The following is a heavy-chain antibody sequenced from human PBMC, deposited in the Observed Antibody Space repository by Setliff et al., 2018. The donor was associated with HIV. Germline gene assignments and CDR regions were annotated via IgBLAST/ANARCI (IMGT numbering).Heavy chain of an antibody. CDR1: GYTFTGYY. V-gene: IGHV1-2*02. J-gene: IGHJ4*02. CDR3: ARLSDDTPGY. Sequence: ASVKVSCKASGYTFTGYYMHWVRQAPGRGLEWMGWINPNSGGTTYAQSFQDRVTMTRDTSTSTVYMELSSLRSEDTAVYYCARLSDDTPGYWGQGTLVTVS. CDR2: INPNSGGT. D-gene: IGHD3-22*01.